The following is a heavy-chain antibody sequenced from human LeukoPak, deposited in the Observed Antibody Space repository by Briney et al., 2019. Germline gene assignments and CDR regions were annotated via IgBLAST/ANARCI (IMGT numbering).Heavy chain of an antibody. J-gene: IGHJ5*02. Sequence: GGSLRLSCADSGVTFRSYAMSWVREALGEGLEWVSAISGSGGSTYYADSVKGRFTISRDNSKNTLYLQMNSLRAEDTAVYYCAKDAGRSRPKNWFDPWGQGTLVTVSS. D-gene: IGHD2-2*01. CDR3: AKDAGRSRPKNWFDP. CDR2: ISGSGGST. CDR1: GVTFRSYA. V-gene: IGHV3-23*01.